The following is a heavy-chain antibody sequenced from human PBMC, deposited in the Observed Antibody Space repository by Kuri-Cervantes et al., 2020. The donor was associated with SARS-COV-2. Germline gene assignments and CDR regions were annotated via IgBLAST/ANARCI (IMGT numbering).Heavy chain of an antibody. CDR3: ARDPSTIFGVVIIPVDGGFDY. CDR2: IGPSGTTK. J-gene: IGHJ4*02. Sequence: GESLKISCTASGFIFSDYYMTWIRQAPGKGLEWVSNIGPSGTTKYYADSVKGRFTISRDNAKNSLYLQMNSLRAEDTAVYYCARDPSTIFGVVIIPVDGGFDYWGQGTLVTVSS. V-gene: IGHV3-11*04. CDR1: GFIFSDYY. D-gene: IGHD3-3*01.